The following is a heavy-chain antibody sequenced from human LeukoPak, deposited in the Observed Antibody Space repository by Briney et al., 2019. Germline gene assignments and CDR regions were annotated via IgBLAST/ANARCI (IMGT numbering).Heavy chain of an antibody. CDR2: INPNSGGT. Sequence: ASVKVSCKASGYTFTSYDINWVRQAPGQGLEWMGRINPNSGGTNYAQKFQGRVTMTRDTSISTAYMELSRLRSDDTAVYYCARDLYYYDSSGYYPWGQGTLVTVSS. J-gene: IGHJ5*02. CDR3: ARDLYYYDSSGYYP. V-gene: IGHV1-2*06. D-gene: IGHD3-22*01. CDR1: GYTFTSYD.